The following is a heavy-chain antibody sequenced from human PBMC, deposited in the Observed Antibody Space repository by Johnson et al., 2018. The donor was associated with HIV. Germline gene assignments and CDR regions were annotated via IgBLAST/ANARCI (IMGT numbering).Heavy chain of an antibody. CDR1: GFTFSNYA. CDR2: IYVGGNT. D-gene: IGHD3-22*01. V-gene: IGHV3-NL1*01. J-gene: IGHJ3*02. CDR3: AKGFYDSSGTDSFHI. Sequence: QMQLVESGGGLVQPGGSLRLSCAASGFTFSNYALHCVRQAPGKGLEWVSSIYVGGNTYSADSVKGRFTISRDNSKNTLYLQMNSLRAEDTAVYYCAKGFYDSSGTDSFHIWGQGTMVTVSS.